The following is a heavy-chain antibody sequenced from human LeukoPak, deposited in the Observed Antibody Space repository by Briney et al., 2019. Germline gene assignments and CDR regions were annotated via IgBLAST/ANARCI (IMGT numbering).Heavy chain of an antibody. Sequence: GGSLRLSCVASGFTFDDYGISWVRQAPGKGLEWVAFIRYDGSNKYYADSVKGRFTTSRDNSKNTLYLQMNSLRAEDTAVYYCAKVGSSGYRTYEYYYYYMDVWGKGTTVTISS. J-gene: IGHJ6*03. D-gene: IGHD3-22*01. V-gene: IGHV3-30*02. CDR3: AKVGSSGYRTYEYYYYYMDV. CDR1: GFTFDDYG. CDR2: IRYDGSNK.